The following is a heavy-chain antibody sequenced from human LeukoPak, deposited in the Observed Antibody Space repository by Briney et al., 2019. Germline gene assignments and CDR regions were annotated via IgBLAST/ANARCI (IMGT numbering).Heavy chain of an antibody. V-gene: IGHV3-11*04. J-gene: IGHJ3*02. CDR3: AAGGSSGPDAFDI. CDR1: GFTFSSYA. D-gene: IGHD4-23*01. CDR2: ISSSGSTI. Sequence: PGGSLRLSCAASGFTFSSYAMSWIRQAPGKGLEWVSYISSSGSTIYYADSVKGRFTISRDNAKNSLYLQMNSLRAEDTAVYYCAAGGSSGPDAFDIWGQGTMVTVSS.